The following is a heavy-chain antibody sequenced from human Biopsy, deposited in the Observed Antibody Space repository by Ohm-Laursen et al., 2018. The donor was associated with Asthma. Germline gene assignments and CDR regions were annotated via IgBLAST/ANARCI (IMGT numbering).Heavy chain of an antibody. D-gene: IGHD3-9*01. CDR1: GFNLISFA. CDR3: ARTYYDFMTGQVKDVFGV. V-gene: IGHV1-3*04. J-gene: IGHJ3*01. CDR2: VNTGNGVT. Sequence: SAKVSRTASGFNLISFAIHWVRQAPGQRLECMSWVNTGNGVTKYSQKFQGRVTITRDTSRSTAYMELRSLRSEDTATYFCARTYYDFMTGQVKDVFGVWGQGTMVTVSS.